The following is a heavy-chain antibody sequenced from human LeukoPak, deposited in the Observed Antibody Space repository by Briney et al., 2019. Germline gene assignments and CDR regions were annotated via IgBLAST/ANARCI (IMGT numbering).Heavy chain of an antibody. V-gene: IGHV3-7*01. CDR3: ATRGGSSPRAFDS. CDR1: GFTFSSCW. D-gene: IGHD3-10*01. J-gene: IGHJ5*01. CDR2: IKGDGSEK. Sequence: GGSLTLSCAVSGFTFSSCWMSWVRQAPGKGLEWVASIKGDGSEKYYVDSEKGRFTISRDNAKHSLYLQMNSLRAEDTAVYYCATRGGSSPRAFDSWAQGTLVTVSS.